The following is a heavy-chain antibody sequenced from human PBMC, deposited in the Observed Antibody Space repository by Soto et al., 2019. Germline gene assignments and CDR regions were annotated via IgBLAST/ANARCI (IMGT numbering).Heavy chain of an antibody. CDR1: GSSISSYY. V-gene: IGHV4-59*08. J-gene: IGHJ5*02. CDR3: ARRGYDNWFDP. CDR2: IYYSGST. Sequence: SETLSLTCTPSGSSISSYYWSLIPQPKGQGLERHGHIYYSGSTNYNPSLKSRVTISVDTSKNQFSLKLSSVTAADTAVYYCARRGYDNWFDPWGQGTLVTVSS. D-gene: IGHD5-12*01.